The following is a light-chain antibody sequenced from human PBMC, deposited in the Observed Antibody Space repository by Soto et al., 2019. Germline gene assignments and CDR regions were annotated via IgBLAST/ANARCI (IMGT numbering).Light chain of an antibody. J-gene: IGKJ4*01. CDR3: QQSYSTPQGLT. V-gene: IGKV1-39*01. CDR2: AAS. CDR1: QSISSY. Sequence: DIQMTQSPSSLSASVGDRVTITCRASQSISSYLNWYQQKPGKAPKLLIYAASSLQSGVPSRFSGSGSGTDFTLTIISLQPEDFAPYYCQQSYSTPQGLTFGGGPKVEIK.